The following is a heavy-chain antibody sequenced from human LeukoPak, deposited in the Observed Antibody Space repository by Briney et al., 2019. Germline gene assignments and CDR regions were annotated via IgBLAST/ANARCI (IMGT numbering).Heavy chain of an antibody. V-gene: IGHV1-8*01. CDR1: GYTFTSYD. CDR3: ARGQYSSGWYPYYYYYGMDV. D-gene: IGHD6-19*01. Sequence: GASVKVSCKASGYTFTSYDINWVRQATGQELEWMGGMNPNSGNTGYAQKFQGRVTMTRNTSIRTAYMELSSLRSEATAVYYCARGQYSSGWYPYYYYYGMDVWGQGTTVTVSS. CDR2: MNPNSGNT. J-gene: IGHJ6*02.